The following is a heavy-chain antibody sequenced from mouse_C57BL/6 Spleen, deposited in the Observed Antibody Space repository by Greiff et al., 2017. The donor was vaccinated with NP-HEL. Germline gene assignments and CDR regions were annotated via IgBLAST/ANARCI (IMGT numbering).Heavy chain of an antibody. V-gene: IGHV1-80*01. CDR2: IYPGDGDT. D-gene: IGHD1-1*01. Sequence: QVQLQQSGAELVKPGASVKISCKASGYAFSSYWMNWVKQRPGKGLEWIGLIYPGDGDTNYNGKFKGKATLTADKSSSTAYMQLSSLTSEDSAVYFCARSTQSTVGHFDVWGTGTTVTVSS. J-gene: IGHJ1*03. CDR3: ARSTQSTVGHFDV. CDR1: GYAFSSYW.